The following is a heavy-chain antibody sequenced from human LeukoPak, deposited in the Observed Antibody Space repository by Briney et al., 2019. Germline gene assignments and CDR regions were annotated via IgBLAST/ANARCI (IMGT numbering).Heavy chain of an antibody. J-gene: IGHJ3*02. Sequence: PGGSLRLSCAASGLTFSSYAMSWVRQAPEKGLEWVSVISGSGGSTHHADSVKGPFSISRDNSKRTLYLQMSSLSGEATAVYYCASSPQSDYSASPRAFHIWGQGTLVTISS. V-gene: IGHV3-23*01. CDR2: ISGSGGST. D-gene: IGHD3-22*01. CDR1: GLTFSSYA. CDR3: ASSPQSDYSASPRAFHI.